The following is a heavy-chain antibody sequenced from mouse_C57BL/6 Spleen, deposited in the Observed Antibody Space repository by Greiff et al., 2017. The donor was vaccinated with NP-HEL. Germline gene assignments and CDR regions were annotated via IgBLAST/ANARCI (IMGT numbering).Heavy chain of an antibody. CDR3: ARPYYYGSSFPMGD. J-gene: IGHJ4*01. CDR2: ISSGSSTI. V-gene: IGHV5-17*01. D-gene: IGHD1-1*01. Sequence: EVQRVESGGGLVKPGGSLKLSCAASGFTFSDYGMHWVRQAPEKGLEWVAYISSGSSTIYYADTVKGRFTISRDNAKNTLFLQMTSLRSEDTAMYYCARPYYYGSSFPMGDWGQGTSVTVSS. CDR1: GFTFSDYG.